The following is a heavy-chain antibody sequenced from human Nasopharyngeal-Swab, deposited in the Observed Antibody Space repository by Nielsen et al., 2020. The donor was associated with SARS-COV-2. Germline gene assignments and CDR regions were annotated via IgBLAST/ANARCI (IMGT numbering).Heavy chain of an antibody. CDR3: AKGRGEYYENAFDM. CDR2: ISGSATNT. D-gene: IGHD3-3*01. J-gene: IGHJ3*02. Sequence: GESLKISCAASGFTFSSYAMSWVRQAPGKGLEWVSTISGSATNTYYADSVKGRFTIPRDNSKNTLYLQMNSLRAEDTAVYYCAKGRGEYYENAFDMWGQGTMVTVSS. CDR1: GFTFSSYA. V-gene: IGHV3-23*01.